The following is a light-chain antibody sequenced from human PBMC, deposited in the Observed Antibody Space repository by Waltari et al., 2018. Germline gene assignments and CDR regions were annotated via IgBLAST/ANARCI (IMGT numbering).Light chain of an antibody. CDR1: ESVSNY. J-gene: IGKJ4*01. CDR3: QQGSILPLT. V-gene: IGKV3-11*01. Sequence: EVVLTQSPVTLSLAAGERATLSCRASESVSNYLAWYQQKPGQSPRLFIFDTSKRATGIPARFSGSGYGTDFTLTINNLEAEDFALYYCQQGSILPLTFGGGTKVEI. CDR2: DTS.